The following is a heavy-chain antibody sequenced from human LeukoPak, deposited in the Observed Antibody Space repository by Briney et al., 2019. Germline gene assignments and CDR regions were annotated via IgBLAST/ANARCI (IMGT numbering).Heavy chain of an antibody. J-gene: IGHJ4*02. CDR3: TTGGVVTTPDSVDY. D-gene: IGHD2-15*01. CDR1: GFTFNNAW. Sequence: GGSLRLSCAASGFTFNNAWMNWVRQAPGKGLEWVGRIKSKTDGGTTDYAAPVKGRFTISRDDSKNTLYLQMNSVKTEDTAVYYCTTGGVVTTPDSVDYWGQGTLVIVSS. CDR2: IKSKTDGGTT. V-gene: IGHV3-15*01.